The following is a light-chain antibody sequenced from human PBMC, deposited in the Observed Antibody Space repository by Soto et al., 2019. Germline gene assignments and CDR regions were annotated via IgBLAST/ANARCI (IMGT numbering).Light chain of an antibody. CDR2: AVS. J-gene: IGLJ2*01. CDR1: SSDVGTYNR. CDR3: SSFEASNNLL. V-gene: IGLV2-18*02. Sequence: QSVLAQPPSVSGTPGQSVTISCTGTSSDVGTYNRVSWYQQPPGTAPKLIIYAVSTRPSGVPDRFSGSKSGNTASLTVSGLQVEDEADYYCSSFEASNNLLFGGGTQLTVL.